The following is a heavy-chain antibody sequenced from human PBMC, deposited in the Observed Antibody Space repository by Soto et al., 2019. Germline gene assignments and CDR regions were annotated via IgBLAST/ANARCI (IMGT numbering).Heavy chain of an antibody. D-gene: IGHD2-2*01. CDR1: GYSFTSYW. CDR2: IDPSDSYT. Sequence: GESLKISCKGSGYSFTSYWISWVRQMPGKGLEWMGRIDPSDSYTNYSPSFQGHVTISADKSISTAYLQWSSLKASDTAMYYCWRHLGCSSSSCYGYRMDVWGQGTTVTVSS. J-gene: IGHJ6*02. V-gene: IGHV5-10-1*01. CDR3: WRHLGCSSSSCYGYRMDV.